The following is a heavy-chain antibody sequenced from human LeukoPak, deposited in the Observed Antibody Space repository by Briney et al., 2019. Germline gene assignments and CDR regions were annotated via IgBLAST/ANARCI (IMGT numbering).Heavy chain of an antibody. J-gene: IGHJ4*02. D-gene: IGHD3-16*02. Sequence: SETLSLTCTVSGGSISSYYWSWIRQPPGKGLEWIGYIYYSGSTNYNPSLKSRVTISVDTSKNQFSLKLSSVTAADTAVYYCARVNDYVWGSYRNIMYYFDYWGQGTLVTVSS. CDR1: GGSISSYY. CDR2: IYYSGST. CDR3: ARVNDYVWGSYRNIMYYFDY. V-gene: IGHV4-59*12.